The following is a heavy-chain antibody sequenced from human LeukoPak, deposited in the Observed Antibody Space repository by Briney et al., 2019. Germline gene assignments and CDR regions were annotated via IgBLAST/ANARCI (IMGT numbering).Heavy chain of an antibody. CDR2: IKLDGSEK. V-gene: IGHV3-7*01. D-gene: IGHD3-10*01. J-gene: IGHJ6*02. Sequence: PGGSLRLSCAGSGFTFSSYWMSWVRQAPGKGVEWVANIKLDGSEKYYVDSVKGRFTISRDNAKNLLYLQMNSLRGDDTAVYYCTRDKTGPYDYYGMDVWGQGTTVTVSS. CDR3: TRDKTGPYDYYGMDV. CDR1: GFTFSSYW.